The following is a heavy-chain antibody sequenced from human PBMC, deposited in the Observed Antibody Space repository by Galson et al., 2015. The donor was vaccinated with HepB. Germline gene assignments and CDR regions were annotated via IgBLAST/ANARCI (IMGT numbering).Heavy chain of an antibody. V-gene: IGHV1-3*01. Sequence: SVKVSCKASGYTFTSYAMHWVRQAPGQRLEWMGWTNAGNGNTKYSQKFQGRVTITRDTSASTAYMELSSLRSEDTAVYYCARDIVVVPAVRDGSKTNWFDPWGQGTLVTVSS. D-gene: IGHD2-2*01. CDR3: ARDIVVVPAVRDGSKTNWFDP. CDR2: TNAGNGNT. J-gene: IGHJ5*02. CDR1: GYTFTSYA.